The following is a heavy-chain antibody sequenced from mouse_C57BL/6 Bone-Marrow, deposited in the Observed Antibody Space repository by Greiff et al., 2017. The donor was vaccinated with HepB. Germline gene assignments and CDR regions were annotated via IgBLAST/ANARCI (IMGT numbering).Heavy chain of an antibody. J-gene: IGHJ4*01. Sequence: VKVVESGAELVRPGASVTLSCKASGYTFTDYEMHWVKQTPVHGLEWIGAIDPETGGTAYNQKFKGKAKLTADKSSSTAYMELRSLTSEDSAVYYCTREGVLYYSNYGAMDYWGQGTSVTVSS. D-gene: IGHD2-5*01. CDR3: TREGVLYYSNYGAMDY. CDR2: IDPETGGT. V-gene: IGHV1-15*01. CDR1: GYTFTDYE.